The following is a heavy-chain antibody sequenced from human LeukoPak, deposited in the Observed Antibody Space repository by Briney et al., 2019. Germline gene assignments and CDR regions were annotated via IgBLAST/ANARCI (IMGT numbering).Heavy chain of an antibody. Sequence: SVKVSCKASGGTFSSYAISWVRQAPGQGLEWMGRIIPILGIANYAQKFQGRVTITADKSTSTAYMELSSLRSEDTAVYYCAKAPPLVLLWFGESPPFDYWGQGTLVTVSS. D-gene: IGHD3-10*01. CDR2: IIPILGIA. V-gene: IGHV1-69*04. CDR3: AKAPPLVLLWFGESPPFDY. J-gene: IGHJ4*02. CDR1: GGTFSSYA.